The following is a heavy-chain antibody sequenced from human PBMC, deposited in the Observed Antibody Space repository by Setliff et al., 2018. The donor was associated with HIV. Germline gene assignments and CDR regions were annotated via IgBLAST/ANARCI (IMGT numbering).Heavy chain of an antibody. CDR3: AKDNPGPAISSGRIKNWFDP. CDR1: GYTFTGYY. V-gene: IGHV1-2*02. J-gene: IGHJ5*02. CDR2: INPNSGCT. D-gene: IGHD6-19*01. Sequence: ASVKASCKASGYTFTGYYMHWVRQAPGQGLVWMGWINPNSGCTTYAQNFQGRLTMTRDTSTTTVYMELSRLRPEDTAVYYCAKDNPGPAISSGRIKNWFDPWGEGTLVTVSS.